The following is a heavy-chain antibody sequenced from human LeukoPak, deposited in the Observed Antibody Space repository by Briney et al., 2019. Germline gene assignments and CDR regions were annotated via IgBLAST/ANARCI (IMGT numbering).Heavy chain of an antibody. D-gene: IGHD1-14*01. CDR3: ARDQAFASKSRSEYFDL. CDR1: GGSISSYY. CDR2: IYTSGST. J-gene: IGHJ2*01. V-gene: IGHV4-4*07. Sequence: RWETLSLTRTVSGGSISSYYWSWIRQPAGKGLEWIGRIYTSGSTNYNPSLKSRVTMSVDTSKNQFSLKLSSVTAADTAVYYCARDQAFASKSRSEYFDLWGRGTLVTVSS.